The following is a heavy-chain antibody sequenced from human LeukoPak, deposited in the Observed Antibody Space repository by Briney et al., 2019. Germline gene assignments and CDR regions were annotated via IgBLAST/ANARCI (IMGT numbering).Heavy chain of an antibody. CDR3: ARGSYYYGSGSYSSNNFDY. D-gene: IGHD3-10*01. V-gene: IGHV4-30-2*01. CDR1: GGSISSGGYS. J-gene: IGHJ4*02. Sequence: SETLSLTCAVSGGSISSGGYSWSWIRQPPGKGLEWIGYIYHSGSTYYNPSLKSRVTISVDRSKNQFPLKLSSVTAADTAVYYCARGSYYYGSGSYSSNNFDYWGQGTLVTVSS. CDR2: IYHSGST.